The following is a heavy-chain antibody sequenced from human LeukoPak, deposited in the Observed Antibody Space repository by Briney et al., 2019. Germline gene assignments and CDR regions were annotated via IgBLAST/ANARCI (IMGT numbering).Heavy chain of an antibody. J-gene: IGHJ3*02. CDR1: GFTFSSYG. Sequence: GRSLRLSCAASGFTFSSYGMHWVRQAPGKGMEWVAVIWNEGSNKYYADSVKGGFTISRDNSKNTLYLQMNSLRAEDTAVYYCARVGVLGDYYDSSGYYHAFDIWGQGTMVTVSS. CDR2: IWNEGSNK. CDR3: ARVGVLGDYYDSSGYYHAFDI. D-gene: IGHD3-22*01. V-gene: IGHV3-33*01.